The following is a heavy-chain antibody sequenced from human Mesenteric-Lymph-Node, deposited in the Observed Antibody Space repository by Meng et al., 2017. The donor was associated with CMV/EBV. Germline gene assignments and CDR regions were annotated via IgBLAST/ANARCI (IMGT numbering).Heavy chain of an antibody. CDR1: GYSLTSGFY. CDR3: ARDGSGSDY. Sequence: SETLSLTCSVSGYSLTSGFYWGWIRQPPGKGLEWIGSIYHSGSTYYNPSLKSRLTISVDTSKNQFSLKLNSVAATDTAVYYCARDGSGSDYWGQGLLVTVSS. CDR2: IYHSGST. J-gene: IGHJ4*02. V-gene: IGHV4-38-2*02. D-gene: IGHD1-26*01.